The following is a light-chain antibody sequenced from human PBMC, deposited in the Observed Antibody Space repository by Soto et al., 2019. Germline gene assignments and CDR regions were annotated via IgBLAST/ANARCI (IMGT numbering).Light chain of an antibody. CDR1: QSVSSSY. CDR3: QQYGSSPGT. CDR2: GAS. V-gene: IGKV3-20*01. J-gene: IGKJ1*01. Sequence: ENGLTQSPGTLSLSPGERATLSCRASQSVSSSYLACYQQKPGQAPRLLIYGASSRATGIPDRFSGSGSGTDFTLTISRLEPEDFVVYYCQQYGSSPGTFGQGTKVDIK.